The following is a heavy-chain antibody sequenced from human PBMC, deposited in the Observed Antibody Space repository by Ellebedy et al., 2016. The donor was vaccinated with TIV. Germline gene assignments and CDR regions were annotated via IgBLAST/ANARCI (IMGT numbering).Heavy chain of an antibody. CDR3: ARVRGTYPQNYFEY. J-gene: IGHJ4*02. D-gene: IGHD3-10*01. CDR2: INEDGTKK. Sequence: GESLKISCTASEFTLTNYWMTWVRQAPGKGLEWVANINEDGTKKHYVDSVKGRFTISRDNAGNSLYLQMNSLRAEDTAVYYCARVRGTYPQNYFEYWGQGTLITVSS. V-gene: IGHV3-7*03. CDR1: EFTLTNYW.